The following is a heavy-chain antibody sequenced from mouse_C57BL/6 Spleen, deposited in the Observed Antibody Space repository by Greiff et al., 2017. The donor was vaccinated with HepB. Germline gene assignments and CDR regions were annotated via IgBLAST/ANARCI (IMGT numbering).Heavy chain of an antibody. CDR1: GFTFSSYA. CDR2: ISDGGSYP. D-gene: IGHD3-3*01. J-gene: IGHJ3*01. V-gene: IGHV5-4*01. CDR3: ARREGTGAWFAY. Sequence: EVQRVESGGGLVKPGGSLKLSCAASGFTFSSYAMSWVRQTPEQRLAWVATISDGGSYPYYPDNVKGRFTISRDNAKNNLDLQMSHLKSEDTAMYYCARREGTGAWFAYWGQGTLVTVSA.